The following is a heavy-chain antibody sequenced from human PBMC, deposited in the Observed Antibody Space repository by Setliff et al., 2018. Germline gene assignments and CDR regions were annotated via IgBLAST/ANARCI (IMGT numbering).Heavy chain of an antibody. J-gene: IGHJ4*02. CDR3: VRDVSRWLQFLGSFDQ. CDR1: GFDYA. V-gene: IGHV3-20*04. Sequence: GSLRLSCVVSGFDYAMSWVRQAPGKRLEWVSSISGGADKTYYADSVRGRFTISRDNAKNSLHLQMNSLRADDTAVYYCVRDVSRWLQFLGSFDQWGQGTLVTVSS. CDR2: ISGGADKT. D-gene: IGHD5-12*01.